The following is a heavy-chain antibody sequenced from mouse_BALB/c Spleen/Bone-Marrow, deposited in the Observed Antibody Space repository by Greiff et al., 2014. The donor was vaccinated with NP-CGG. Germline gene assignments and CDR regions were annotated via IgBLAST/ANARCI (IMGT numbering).Heavy chain of an antibody. CDR1: GFSLNYFG. CDR3: AKGHYGSSPFAY. D-gene: IGHD1-1*01. V-gene: IGHV2-5-1*01. J-gene: IGHJ3*01. CDR2: IWRGGTT. Sequence: QVQLKESGPSLVQPSQSLSITCTVSGFSLNYFGIYWVRQSPGKGLEWLGVIWRGGTTDYNAAFMSRMSITKDNSKSQVFFKMNSLQADDTAIYYCAKGHYGSSPFAYWGQGTLVTVSA.